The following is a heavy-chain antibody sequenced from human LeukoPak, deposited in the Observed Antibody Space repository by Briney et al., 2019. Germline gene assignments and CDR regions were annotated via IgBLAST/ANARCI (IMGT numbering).Heavy chain of an antibody. CDR2: ISGSGGST. D-gene: IGHD3-10*01. Sequence: LTGGSLRLSCAASGFTLSSYAMSWVRQAPGKGLEWVSAISGSGGSTYYADSVKGRFSISRDNSKNTLYLQMNSLRAEDTAVYYCAKDRGPLPRGHDIWGQGTMVTVSS. J-gene: IGHJ3*02. CDR3: AKDRGPLPRGHDI. V-gene: IGHV3-23*01. CDR1: GFTLSSYA.